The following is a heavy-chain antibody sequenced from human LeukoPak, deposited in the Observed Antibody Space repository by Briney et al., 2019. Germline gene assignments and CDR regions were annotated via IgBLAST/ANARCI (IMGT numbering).Heavy chain of an antibody. V-gene: IGHV1-69*05. CDR2: IIPIFGTA. CDR1: GGTFSSYA. Sequence: ASVKVSCKASGGTFSSYAISWVRQAPGQGLEWMGGIIPIFGTANYAQKFQGRVTITTDESTSTAYMELSSLRSEDTAVYYCARAQVGATLGSFDYWGQGTLVTVSS. J-gene: IGHJ4*02. CDR3: ARAQVGATLGSFDY. D-gene: IGHD1-26*01.